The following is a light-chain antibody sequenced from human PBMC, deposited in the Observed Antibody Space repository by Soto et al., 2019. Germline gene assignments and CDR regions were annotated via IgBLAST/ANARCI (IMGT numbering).Light chain of an antibody. CDR2: QVS. Sequence: DVVLTQTPLSSPVTLGQPASISCRSSQSLVHSDGGTYLSWLHQRPGQPPTLLIYQVSNRFSGVPDRFSGGGAGTDFTLKISRVEAEDVGVYYCTQSTHFPRTFDQGTKVEIK. CDR1: QSLVHSDGGTY. J-gene: IGKJ1*01. CDR3: TQSTHFPRT. V-gene: IGKV2-24*01.